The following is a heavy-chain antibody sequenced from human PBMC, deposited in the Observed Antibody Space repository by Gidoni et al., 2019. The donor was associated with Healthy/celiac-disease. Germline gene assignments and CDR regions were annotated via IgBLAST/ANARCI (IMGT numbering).Heavy chain of an antibody. CDR1: GFTFSSYG. V-gene: IGHV3-33*06. D-gene: IGHD1-26*01. Sequence: QVQLVEAGGGVVQPGTSLSLSGSASGFTFSSYGRHWLRQAPGKGPEGVAVIWYDGSNKYYADSVKSRFTISRDNSKNTLYLQMNSLRAEDAAVYYCAKLEYSGSYALHRDAFDIWGQGTMVTVSS. CDR3: AKLEYSGSYALHRDAFDI. CDR2: IWYDGSNK. J-gene: IGHJ3*02.